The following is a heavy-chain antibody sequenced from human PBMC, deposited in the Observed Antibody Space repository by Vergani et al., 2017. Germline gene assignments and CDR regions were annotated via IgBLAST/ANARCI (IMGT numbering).Heavy chain of an antibody. Sequence: QVQLVQSGAEVKKPGASVKVSCKASGYTFTSYDINWVRQATGQGLEWMGWMNPNSGNTGYAQKFQGRVTMTADESTSTAYMELSSLRSEDTAVYYCAREGGSYYAAFDYWGQGTLVTVSS. V-gene: IGHV1-8*01. J-gene: IGHJ4*02. CDR3: AREGGSYYAAFDY. D-gene: IGHD1-26*01. CDR1: GYTFTSYD. CDR2: MNPNSGNT.